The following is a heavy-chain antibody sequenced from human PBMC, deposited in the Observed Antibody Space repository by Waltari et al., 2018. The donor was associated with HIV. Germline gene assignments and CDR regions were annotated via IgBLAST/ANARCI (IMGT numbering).Heavy chain of an antibody. CDR3: ARRAYHGSGSLSDYYFEY. D-gene: IGHD3-10*01. CDR2: IYPGDSET. Sequence: EVQLVQSGAEVKKPGESLKISCKGSGYSFANYWIGWVRQMPGKGLEWMGIIYPGDSETRYSPSFQGQVTISADKSINTAYLQWSSLKASDTAMYYCARRAYHGSGSLSDYYFEYWGQGTLVTVSS. J-gene: IGHJ4*02. CDR1: GYSFANYW. V-gene: IGHV5-51*03.